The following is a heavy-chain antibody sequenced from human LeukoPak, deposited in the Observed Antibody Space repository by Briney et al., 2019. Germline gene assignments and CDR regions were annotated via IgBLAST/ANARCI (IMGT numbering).Heavy chain of an antibody. V-gene: IGHV3-33*01. D-gene: IGHD6-6*01. Sequence: GSLRLSCAASGFTFSSYGMHWVRQAPGKGLEWVAVIWYDGSNKYYADSVKGRFTISRDNSKNTLYLQMNSLRAEDTAVYYCARAKYSSSRYYYYGMDVWGQGTTVTVSS. CDR1: GFTFSSYG. CDR3: ARAKYSSSRYYYYGMDV. CDR2: IWYDGSNK. J-gene: IGHJ6*02.